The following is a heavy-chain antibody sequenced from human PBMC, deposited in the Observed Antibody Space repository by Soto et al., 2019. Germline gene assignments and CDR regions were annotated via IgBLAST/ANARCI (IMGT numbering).Heavy chain of an antibody. J-gene: IGHJ4*02. D-gene: IGHD3-10*01. V-gene: IGHV4-31*03. CDR1: GGSISSGGYY. CDR3: ARYGSESYYNYYFDY. Sequence: QVQLQESGPGLVKPSQTLSLTCTVSGGSISSGGYYWSWIRQQPGKGLEWIGYIYYSESTYYNPSLKSRVTISVDTSKNQFSLKLSSVTAADTAVYYCARYGSESYYNYYFDYWGQVTLDTVSS. CDR2: IYYSEST.